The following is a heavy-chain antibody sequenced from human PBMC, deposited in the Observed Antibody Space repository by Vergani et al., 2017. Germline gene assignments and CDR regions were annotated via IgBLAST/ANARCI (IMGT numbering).Heavy chain of an antibody. J-gene: IGHJ4*02. CDR3: AKDYDFWSGYPYFDY. Sequence: EVQLLESGGGLVQPGGSLRLSCAASGFTFSSYAMSWVRQAPGKGLEWVSAVSGSGGSIYYADSVKGRFPISRDNSKNTLYLQMNSLRAEDTAVYYCAKDYDFWSGYPYFDYWGQGTLVTVSS. V-gene: IGHV3-23*01. CDR2: VSGSGGSI. D-gene: IGHD3-3*01. CDR1: GFTFSSYA.